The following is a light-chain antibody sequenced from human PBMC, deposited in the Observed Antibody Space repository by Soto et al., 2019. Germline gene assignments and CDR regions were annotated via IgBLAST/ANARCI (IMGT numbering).Light chain of an antibody. J-gene: IGLJ1*01. Sequence: QSALTQPPSASGSPGQSVTISCTGTSSDVGGYKYVSWYQQHPGKAPKLMIYEVSKRPSGVSNRFSGSKSGNTASLTISGLQAEDEADYYCCSYAGSSTFYVFGTGTKVTVL. CDR2: EVS. V-gene: IGLV2-23*02. CDR1: SSDVGGYKY. CDR3: CSYAGSSTFYV.